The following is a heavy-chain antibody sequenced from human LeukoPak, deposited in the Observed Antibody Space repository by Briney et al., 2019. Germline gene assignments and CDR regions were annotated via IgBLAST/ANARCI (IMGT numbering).Heavy chain of an antibody. D-gene: IGHD5-18*01. V-gene: IGHV4-59*01. CDR2: FYYGGST. CDR1: GDSISSYY. J-gene: IGHJ4*02. CDR3: ASHRSYGGPFDY. Sequence: SETLSLTCTVSGDSISSYYWSWIRQPLGKGLEWIGYFYYGGSTNYNPSLKSRVTISVDTSKNQFSLKLSSVTAADTAVYYCASHRSYGGPFDYWGQGPLVTVSS.